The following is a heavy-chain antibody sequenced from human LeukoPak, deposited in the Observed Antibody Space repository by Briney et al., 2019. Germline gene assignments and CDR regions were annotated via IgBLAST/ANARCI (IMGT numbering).Heavy chain of an antibody. D-gene: IGHD5-18*01. V-gene: IGHV1-24*01. Sequence: GASVKVSCKVSGYTLTELSMHWVRQAPGKGLEWMGGFDPEDGGTIYAQKFQGRVTMTEDTSTDTAYMELSSLRSEDTAVYYCATPIQLWHPNYYYYYGMDVWGQGTTVTVSS. J-gene: IGHJ6*02. CDR3: ATPIQLWHPNYYYYYGMDV. CDR2: FDPEDGGT. CDR1: GYTLTELS.